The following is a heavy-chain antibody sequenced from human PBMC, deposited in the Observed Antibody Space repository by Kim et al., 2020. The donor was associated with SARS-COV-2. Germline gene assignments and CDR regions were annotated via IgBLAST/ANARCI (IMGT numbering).Heavy chain of an antibody. CDR3: ASNPGIAAAGAFDY. V-gene: IGHV3-48*02. Sequence: DSVKGRFTISRDNAKNSLYLQMNSLRDEDTAVYYCASNPGIAAAGAFDYWGQGTLVTVSS. J-gene: IGHJ4*02. D-gene: IGHD6-13*01.